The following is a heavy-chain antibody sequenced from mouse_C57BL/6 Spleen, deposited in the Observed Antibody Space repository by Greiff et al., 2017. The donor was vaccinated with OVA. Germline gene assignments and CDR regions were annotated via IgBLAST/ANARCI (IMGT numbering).Heavy chain of an antibody. CDR1: GFTFSDYY. V-gene: IGHV5-16*01. J-gene: IGHJ1*03. D-gene: IGHD2-3*01. Sequence: EVQRVESEGGLVQPGSSMKLSCTASGFTFSDYYMAWVRQVPEKGLEWVANINYDGSSTYYLDSLKSRFIISRDNAKNILYLQMSSLKSEDTATYYCARDGHGPDGNFDVWGTGTTVTVSS. CDR2: INYDGSST. CDR3: ARDGHGPDGNFDV.